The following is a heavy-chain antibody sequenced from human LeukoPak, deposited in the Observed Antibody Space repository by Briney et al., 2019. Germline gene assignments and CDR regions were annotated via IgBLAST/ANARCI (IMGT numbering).Heavy chain of an antibody. Sequence: ASVKVSCKASGYTFTTYDINWVRQAPGQGLEWMGYINTNSGNTGYARKFQGRVTITSTTSITTAYMEPRSLRYDDTAVYYCARRSGSGRHPFHIWGQGTLVTVSS. J-gene: IGHJ3*02. V-gene: IGHV1-8*03. CDR1: GYTFTTYD. CDR2: INTNSGNT. CDR3: ARRSGSGRHPFHI. D-gene: IGHD3-10*01.